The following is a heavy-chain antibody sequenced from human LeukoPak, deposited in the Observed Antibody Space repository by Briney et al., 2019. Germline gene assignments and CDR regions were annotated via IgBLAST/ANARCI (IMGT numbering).Heavy chain of an antibody. CDR3: ARDPGSYYYYYYMDV. Sequence: GGSLRLSCAASGFTFSSYAMSWVRQAPGKGLEWVSVIYSGGSTYYADSVKGRFTISRDNSKNTLNLQMNSLRAADTAVYYCARDPGSYYYYYYMDVWGKGTTVTVSS. J-gene: IGHJ6*03. CDR1: GFTFSSYA. D-gene: IGHD2-15*01. CDR2: IYSGGST. V-gene: IGHV3-66*02.